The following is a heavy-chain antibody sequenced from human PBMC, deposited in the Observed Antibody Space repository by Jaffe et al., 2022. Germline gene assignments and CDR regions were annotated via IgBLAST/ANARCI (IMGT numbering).Heavy chain of an antibody. J-gene: IGHJ3*02. D-gene: IGHD5-18*01. V-gene: IGHV1-2*02. CDR1: GYTFTGYY. Sequence: QVQLVQSGAEVKKPGASVKVSCKASGYTFTGYYMHWVRQAPGQGLEWMGWINPNSGGTNYAQKFQGRVTMTRDTSISTAYMELSRLRSDDTAVYYCARAELIYSYGSDAFDIWGQGTMVTVSS. CDR2: INPNSGGT. CDR3: ARAELIYSYGSDAFDI.